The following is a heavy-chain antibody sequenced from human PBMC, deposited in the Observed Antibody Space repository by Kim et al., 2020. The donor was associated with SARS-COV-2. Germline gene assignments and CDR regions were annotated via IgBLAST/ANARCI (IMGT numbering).Heavy chain of an antibody. CDR2: NTGNP. CDR3: ARTRSMDF. V-gene: IGHV7-4-1*02. Sequence: NTGNPTCAQGFTGRFVFSLDTSVSTAYLQISSLKAEDTAVYYCARTRSMDFWGQGTTVTVSS. J-gene: IGHJ6*02.